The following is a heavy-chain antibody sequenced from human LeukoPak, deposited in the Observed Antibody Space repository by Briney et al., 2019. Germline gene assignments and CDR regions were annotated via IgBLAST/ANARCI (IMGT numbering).Heavy chain of an antibody. CDR3: TTEFKELGSFFYFYYMDV. V-gene: IGHV3-15*01. D-gene: IGHD3-10*01. Sequence: GGSLRLSCAASGFTFSNAWMSWVRQAPGKGLEWVGRIKTKSEGGTTDYAAPAKGRFTISRDDSKNALFLQMDSLKSDDTAMYYCTTEFKELGSFFYFYYMDVWGTGTTVTISS. CDR2: IKTKSEGGTT. J-gene: IGHJ6*03. CDR1: GFTFSNAW.